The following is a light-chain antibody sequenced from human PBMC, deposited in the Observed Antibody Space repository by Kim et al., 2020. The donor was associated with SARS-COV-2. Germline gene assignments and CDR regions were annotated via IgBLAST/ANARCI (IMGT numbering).Light chain of an antibody. J-gene: IGLJ2*01. CDR2: QDS. Sequence: VYPGQTASINCAGDKLGDKYACWYQQKPGQSPVLVIYQDSKRPSGIPERFSGSNSGNTATLTISGTQAMDEADYYCQAWDSSTVVFGGGTQLTVL. V-gene: IGLV3-1*01. CDR1: KLGDKY. CDR3: QAWDSSTVV.